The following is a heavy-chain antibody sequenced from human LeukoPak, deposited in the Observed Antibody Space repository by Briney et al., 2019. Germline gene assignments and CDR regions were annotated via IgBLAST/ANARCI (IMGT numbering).Heavy chain of an antibody. CDR1: GGSISSSSYY. V-gene: IGHV4-39*01. CDR2: IYYSGST. D-gene: IGHD6-19*01. J-gene: IGHJ3*02. Sequence: SETLSLTCTVSGGSISSSSYYWGWIRQPPGNGLEWIGSIYYSGSTYYNPSLKSRVTISVDTSKNQFSLKLSSVTAADRAVYYCARQTNTAVAATGALDIWGQGTMVTVSS. CDR3: ARQTNTAVAATGALDI.